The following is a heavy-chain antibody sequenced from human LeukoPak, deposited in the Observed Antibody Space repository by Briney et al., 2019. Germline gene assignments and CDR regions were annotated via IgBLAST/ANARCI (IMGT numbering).Heavy chain of an antibody. J-gene: IGHJ6*03. CDR3: ASRHSKQQPYYYYMDI. V-gene: IGHV4-61*02. CDR2: IYSNGDT. Sequence: TSETLSLTCTVSGDSISSGSYYWSWVRQPAGKGLEWIARIYSNGDTKFNPSLKSRVTISLDTSKNQFSLKLSSATAADTAVYYCASRHSKQQPYYYYMDIWGKGTTVTVSS. CDR1: GDSISSGSYY. D-gene: IGHD6-13*01.